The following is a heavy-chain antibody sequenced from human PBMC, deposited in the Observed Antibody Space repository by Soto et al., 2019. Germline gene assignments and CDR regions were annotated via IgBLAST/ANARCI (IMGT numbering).Heavy chain of an antibody. CDR1: AFTFSRHC. CDR3: ARGSDYYTSGTYLGLDV. J-gene: IGHJ6*02. CDR2: IWYDGSHK. D-gene: IGHD3-10*01. V-gene: IGHV3-33*01. Sequence: SLRLSCAASAFTFSRHCLHWVRHSPVNGREWLAVIWYDGSHKYYADSVKGRFTISRDNSKNTLYLQMNSLRAEDTAVYFCARGSDYYTSGTYLGLDVWGQGTTVTVSS.